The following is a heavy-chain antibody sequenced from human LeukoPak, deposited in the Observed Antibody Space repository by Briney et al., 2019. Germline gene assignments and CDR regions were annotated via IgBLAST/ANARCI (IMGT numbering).Heavy chain of an antibody. J-gene: IGHJ4*02. D-gene: IGHD6-19*01. CDR1: GGSISSYY. Sequence: SETLSLTCTVSGGSISSYYWSWIRQPPGKGLEWIGYIYYSGSTNYNPSLKSRVTISVDTSKNQFSLKLSSVTAADTAVYYCAKKGEQWLVGDNYFDYWGQGTLVTVSS. V-gene: IGHV4-59*01. CDR3: AKKGEQWLVGDNYFDY. CDR2: IYYSGST.